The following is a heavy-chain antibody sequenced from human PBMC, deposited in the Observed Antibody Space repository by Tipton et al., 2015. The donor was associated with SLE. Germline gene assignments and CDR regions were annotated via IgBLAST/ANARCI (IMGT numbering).Heavy chain of an antibody. CDR2: IYGGGTT. J-gene: IGHJ4*02. V-gene: IGHV3-23*01. CDR1: GFMFSRYT. D-gene: IGHD3-9*01. Sequence: SLRLSCTASGFMFSRYTMSWVRQVPGKGLEWLSAIYGGGTTFYADSVKGRFTISRDNSKTTLYLYMDSLRAEDTAVYYCATAPGHFDWAPFDFWGPGTLVTVSS. CDR3: ATAPGHFDWAPFDF.